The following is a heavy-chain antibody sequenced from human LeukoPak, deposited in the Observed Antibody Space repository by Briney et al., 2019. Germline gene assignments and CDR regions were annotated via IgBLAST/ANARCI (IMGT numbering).Heavy chain of an antibody. Sequence: GRSLRLSCAASGFTFSSYTMHWVRQAPGRGLEWVATTWYDGSNKNYADSVKGRFTISRDNSKNTLYPQMNSLRAEDTAVYYCARDRGTVAAWYYFDYWGQGTLVTVSS. CDR1: GFTFSSYT. J-gene: IGHJ4*02. V-gene: IGHV3-33*01. CDR2: TWYDGSNK. CDR3: ARDRGTVAAWYYFDY. D-gene: IGHD6-13*01.